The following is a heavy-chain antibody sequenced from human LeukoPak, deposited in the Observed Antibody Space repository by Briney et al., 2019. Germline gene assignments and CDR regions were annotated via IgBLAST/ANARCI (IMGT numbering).Heavy chain of an antibody. V-gene: IGHV1-24*01. CDR3: ARVYYYGSGSYQPFDC. J-gene: IGHJ4*02. D-gene: IGHD3-10*01. Sequence: SVKVSCKVSGYTLTELSMHWVRQAPGKGLEWMGGFDPEDGETIYAQKFQGRVTMTEDTSTDTAYMELSSLRSEDTAVYYCARVYYYGSGSYQPFDCWGQGTLVTVSS. CDR1: GYTLTELS. CDR2: FDPEDGET.